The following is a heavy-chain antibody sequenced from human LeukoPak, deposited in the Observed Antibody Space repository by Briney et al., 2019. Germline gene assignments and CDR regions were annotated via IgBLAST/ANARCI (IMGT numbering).Heavy chain of an antibody. CDR3: ARVKRWLQYGRAFDY. Sequence: KPSETLSLTCTVSGGSISSSTYYWGWFRQPPGKGLERIAYINYSGNTYYDPSLKSRVTISVDTSKNQFSLKLSSVTAADTAVYYCARVKRWLQYGRAFDYWGQGTLVTVSS. CDR1: GGSISSSTYY. CDR2: INYSGNT. J-gene: IGHJ4*02. V-gene: IGHV4-39*07. D-gene: IGHD5-24*01.